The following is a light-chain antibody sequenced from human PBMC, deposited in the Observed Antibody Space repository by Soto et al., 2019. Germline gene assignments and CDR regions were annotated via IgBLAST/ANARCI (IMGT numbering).Light chain of an antibody. CDR3: MQFAHFPRT. CDR2: QIS. Sequence: DVVLTQTPLSSPVTLGQPASISCRSSQSLVYSDGNTYLSWLQQRPGQPPRLLIYQISNRFSGVPDRFSRSGAGTDFTLKISRVEAEDVGVYYCMQFAHFPRTFGQGTKLEI. V-gene: IGKV2-24*01. J-gene: IGKJ1*01. CDR1: QSLVYSDGNTY.